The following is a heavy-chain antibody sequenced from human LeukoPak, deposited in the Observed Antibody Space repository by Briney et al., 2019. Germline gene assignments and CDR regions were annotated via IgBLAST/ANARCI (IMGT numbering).Heavy chain of an antibody. CDR2: IYYSGST. CDR1: GGSISSSSYY. Sequence: SETLSLTCTVSGGSISSSSYYWGWIRQPPGKGLEWIGSIYYSGSTYYNPSLKSRVTISVDTSKNQFSLKLSSVTAADTAVYYCARGRGSSWYGDAFDIWGQGTMVTVSS. CDR3: ARGRGSSWYGDAFDI. D-gene: IGHD6-13*01. V-gene: IGHV4-39*07. J-gene: IGHJ3*02.